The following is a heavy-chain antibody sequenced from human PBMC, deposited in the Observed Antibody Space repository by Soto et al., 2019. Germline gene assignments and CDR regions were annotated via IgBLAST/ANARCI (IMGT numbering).Heavy chain of an antibody. J-gene: IGHJ4*02. CDR2: ISGDGVHT. CDR3: ARLGFVGEGDF. Sequence: EVQLAESGGGLIQPGGSLSLSCATSGFTFSRYWIHWVRQAPGEGLVWVSRISGDGVHTDYAESVKGRVTVSRDIAKSTGYLQLNNLRAEDTAIYYCARLGFVGEGDFWGQGILVTVSS. V-gene: IGHV3-74*01. D-gene: IGHD3-16*01. CDR1: GFTFSRYW.